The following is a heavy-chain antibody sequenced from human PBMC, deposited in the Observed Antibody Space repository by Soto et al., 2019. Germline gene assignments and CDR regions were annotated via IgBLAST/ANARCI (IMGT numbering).Heavy chain of an antibody. CDR3: ARDRGGYGPPDV. CDR2: ISGTSGYT. J-gene: IGHJ6*02. CDR1: GFSFSDSY. V-gene: IGHV3-11*06. Sequence: QVQLVESGGGLVKPGGSLRLSCAASGFSFSDSYMSWVRQAPGKGLEWVSYISGTSGYTGYADSVKGRFTISRDNAKNSLYLQMNSLRVEDTAVYYCARDRGGYGPPDVWGQGTTVPVS. D-gene: IGHD3-10*01.